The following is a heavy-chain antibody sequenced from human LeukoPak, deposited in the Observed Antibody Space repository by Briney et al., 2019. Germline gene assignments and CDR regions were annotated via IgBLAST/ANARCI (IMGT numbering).Heavy chain of an antibody. V-gene: IGHV4-4*07. CDR3: ARALLRWFDP. CDR1: GGSISSYY. D-gene: IGHD3-3*01. CDR2: IYTSGST. J-gene: IGHJ5*02. Sequence: SETLSLTCTVSGGSISSYYWSWIRQPAGKGLGWIGRIYTSGSTNYNPSLKSRVTMSVDTSKNQFSLKLGSVTAADTAVYYCARALLRWFDPWGQGTLVTVSS.